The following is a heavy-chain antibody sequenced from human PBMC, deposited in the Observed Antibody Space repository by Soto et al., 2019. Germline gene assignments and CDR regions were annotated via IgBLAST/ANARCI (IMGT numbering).Heavy chain of an antibody. CDR2: ISYDGSNK. Sequence: SGGSLRLSCAASGFTFSSYAMHWVRQAPGKGLEWVAVISYDGSNKYYADSVKGRFTISRDNSKNTLYLQMNSLRAEDTAVYYCARDRGVGARRGDAFDIWGQGTMVTVSS. CDR1: GFTFSSYA. CDR3: ARDRGVGARRGDAFDI. D-gene: IGHD1-26*01. J-gene: IGHJ3*02. V-gene: IGHV3-30-3*01.